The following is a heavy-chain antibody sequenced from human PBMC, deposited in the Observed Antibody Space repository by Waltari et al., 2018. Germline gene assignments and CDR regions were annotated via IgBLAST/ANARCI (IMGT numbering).Heavy chain of an antibody. D-gene: IGHD6-13*01. CDR3: ARFHVAAAGPFDY. Sequence: EVQLVESGGGLVQPGGSLRLSCAASGFTFRSCRMNWVSQAPGKGLEWVSYISSSSSTIYYADSVKGRFTISRDNAKNSLYLQMNSLRAEDTAVYYCARFHVAAAGPFDYWGQGTLVTVSS. J-gene: IGHJ4*02. CDR2: ISSSSSTI. CDR1: GFTFRSCR. V-gene: IGHV3-48*01.